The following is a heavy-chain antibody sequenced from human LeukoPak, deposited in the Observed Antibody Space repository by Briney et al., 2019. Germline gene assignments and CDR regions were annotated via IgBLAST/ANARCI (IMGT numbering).Heavy chain of an antibody. Sequence: ASVKVSCKASGYTFTSYGISWVRQAPGQGLEWMGWISAYNGNTNYAQKLQGRVTMTTDTSTSTAYMELRSLRSDDTAVYYCARVPITIFGVAIYYYYMDVWGKGTTVTVSS. CDR2: ISAYNGNT. D-gene: IGHD3-3*01. CDR1: GYTFTSYG. CDR3: ARVPITIFGVAIYYYYMDV. J-gene: IGHJ6*03. V-gene: IGHV1-18*01.